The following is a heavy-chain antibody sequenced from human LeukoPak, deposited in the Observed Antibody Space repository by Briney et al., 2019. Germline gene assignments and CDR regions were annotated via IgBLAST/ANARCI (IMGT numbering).Heavy chain of an antibody. V-gene: IGHV1-46*01. CDR3: ASTPHLAPGGWFDP. D-gene: IGHD1-26*01. CDR2: INPSGGST. J-gene: IGHJ5*02. Sequence: ASVKVSCKASGYTFTSYYMHWVRQAPGQGLEWMGIINPSGGSTSYAQKFQGRVTMTRDTSKSTVYMELRSLRSDDTAVYYCASTPHLAPGGWFDPWGQGTLVTVSS. CDR1: GYTFTSYY.